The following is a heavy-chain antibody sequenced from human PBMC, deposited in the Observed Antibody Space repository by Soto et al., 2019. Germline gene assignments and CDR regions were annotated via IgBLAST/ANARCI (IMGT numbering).Heavy chain of an antibody. CDR1: GGSISSGGYY. D-gene: IGHD3-22*01. Sequence: PSETLSLTCTVSGGSISSGGYYWSWIRQHPGKALEWIGYIYYSGSTYYSPSLKSRVTISVDTSKNQFSLKLSSVTAADTAVYYCARDHLYDSSGYYYYYGMDVWGQGTTVTVSS. J-gene: IGHJ6*02. V-gene: IGHV4-31*03. CDR2: IYYSGST. CDR3: ARDHLYDSSGYYYYYGMDV.